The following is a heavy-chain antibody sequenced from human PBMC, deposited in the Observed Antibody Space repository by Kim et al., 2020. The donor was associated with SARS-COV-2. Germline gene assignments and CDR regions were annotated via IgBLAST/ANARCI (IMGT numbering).Heavy chain of an antibody. CDR3: ARGEGKYSSSWYSYYGMDV. CDR2: INAGNGNT. Sequence: ASVKVSCKASGYTFTSYAMHWVRQAPGQRLEWMGWINAGNGNTKYSQKFQGRVTITRDTSASTAYMELSSLRSEDTAVYYCARGEGKYSSSWYSYYGMDVWGEGTTVTVSS. V-gene: IGHV1-3*01. D-gene: IGHD6-13*01. CDR1: GYTFTSYA. J-gene: IGHJ6*04.